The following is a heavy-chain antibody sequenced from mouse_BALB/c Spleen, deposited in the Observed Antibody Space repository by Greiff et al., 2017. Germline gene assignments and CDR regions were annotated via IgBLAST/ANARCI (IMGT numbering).Heavy chain of an antibody. V-gene: IGHV3-2*02. CDR1: GYSITSDYA. CDR3: ARWGLRPGGNYFDY. CDR2: ISYSGST. J-gene: IGHJ2*01. Sequence: VQLKESGPGLVKPSQSLSLTCTVTGYSITSDYAWNWIRQFPGNKLEWMGYISYSGSTSYNPSLKSRISITRDTSKNQFFLQLNSVTTEDTATYYCARWGLRPGGNYFDYWGQGTTLTVSS. D-gene: IGHD1-2*01.